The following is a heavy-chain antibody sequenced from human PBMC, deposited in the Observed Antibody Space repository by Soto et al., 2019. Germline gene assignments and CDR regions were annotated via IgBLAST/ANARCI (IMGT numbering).Heavy chain of an antibody. CDR2: IYYSGST. CDR3: AGQSDCGDQHTFDY. D-gene: IGHD4-17*01. J-gene: IGHJ4*02. V-gene: IGHV4-59*08. CDR1: GGSISSYY. Sequence: QVQLQESGPGLVKPSETLSLTCTVSGGSISSYYWSWIRQPPGKGLEWIGYIYYSGSTNYNPSLQRRVTISVHTSKNQFSLKLSSVTAADTAVYYCAGQSDCGDQHTFDYWGQGTLVTVSS.